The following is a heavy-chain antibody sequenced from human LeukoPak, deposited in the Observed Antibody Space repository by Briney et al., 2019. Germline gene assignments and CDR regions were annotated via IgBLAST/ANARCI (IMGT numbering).Heavy chain of an antibody. CDR3: AKDANYFDSGSYLLPFDF. D-gene: IGHD1-26*01. V-gene: IGHV3-23*01. J-gene: IGHJ4*02. Sequence: GGSLRLSCAVSGFTFSRNAMNWVRQAPGKGLEWVASISGNGLGTYYADSVKGRFNISRDNSKNTLYLHMESLRTEDTAVYYCAKDANYFDSGSYLLPFDFWGQGTRVTVSS. CDR2: ISGNGLGT. CDR1: GFTFSRNA.